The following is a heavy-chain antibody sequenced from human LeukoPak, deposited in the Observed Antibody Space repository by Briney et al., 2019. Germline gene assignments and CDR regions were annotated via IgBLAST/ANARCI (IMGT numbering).Heavy chain of an antibody. CDR2: ISISSSTI. D-gene: IGHD2-15*01. V-gene: IGHV3-48*01. CDR3: ARDRNVVVVAQYYYYMDV. J-gene: IGHJ6*03. Sequence: GGSLRLSCAASGFTFSSYWMSWVRQAPGKGLEWVSYISISSSTIYYADSVKGRFTISRDNAKNSLYLQMNSLRAEDTAVYYCARDRNVVVVAQYYYYMDVWGKGTTVTVSS. CDR1: GFTFSSYW.